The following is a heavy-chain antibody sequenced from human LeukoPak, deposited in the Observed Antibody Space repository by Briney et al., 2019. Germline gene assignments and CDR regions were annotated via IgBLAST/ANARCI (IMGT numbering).Heavy chain of an antibody. CDR2: IIPILGIA. CDR1: GGTFSSYA. J-gene: IGHJ4*02. V-gene: IGHV1-69*04. Sequence: SVKVSCKASGGTFSSYAMSWVRQAPGQGIEWMGRIIPILGIANYAQKFQGRVTITADKSTSTAYMELSSLRSEDTAVYYCARDLGGSSWYGWGQGTLVTVSS. CDR3: ARDLGGSSWYG. D-gene: IGHD6-13*01.